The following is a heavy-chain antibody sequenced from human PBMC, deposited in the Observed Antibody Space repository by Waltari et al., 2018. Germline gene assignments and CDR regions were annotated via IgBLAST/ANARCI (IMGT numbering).Heavy chain of an antibody. CDR1: GFTFRSHA. CDR3: ASGSIDYGDYGDAFDI. J-gene: IGHJ3*02. CDR2: ISYDGSNK. Sequence: QVQLVESGGGVVQPGRSLRLSCAASGFTFRSHALHWVRQAPGKGLEWVAVISYDGSNKYYADSVKGRFTISRDNSKNTLYLQMNSLRAEDTAVYYCASGSIDYGDYGDAFDIWGQGTMVTISS. V-gene: IGHV3-30*04. D-gene: IGHD4-17*01.